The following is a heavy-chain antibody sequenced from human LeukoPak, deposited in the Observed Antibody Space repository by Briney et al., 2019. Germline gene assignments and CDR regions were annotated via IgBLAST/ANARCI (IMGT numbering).Heavy chain of an antibody. CDR3: ARDRDSGSWGTDAFDI. J-gene: IGHJ3*02. V-gene: IGHV4-4*07. CDR1: GNSFGDYY. CDR2: IYTSGST. D-gene: IGHD6-13*01. Sequence: PSETLSLTCTVSGNSFGDYYWSWIRQPAGKGLEWIGRIYTSGSTTYNPSLKSRVTMSVDTSKSQFSLNLMSVTAADTAVYYCARDRDSGSWGTDAFDIWGQGTMVTVSS.